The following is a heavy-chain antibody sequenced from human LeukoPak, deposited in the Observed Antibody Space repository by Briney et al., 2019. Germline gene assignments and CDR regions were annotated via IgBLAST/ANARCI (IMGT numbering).Heavy chain of an antibody. Sequence: GGSLRLSCAASGFTFDDYAMHWVRQAPGKGLEWVSGISWNSGSIGYADSVKGRFTISRDNSKNTLYLQMNSLRAEDTAVYYCAKDRPFDYWGQGTLVTVSS. CDR3: AKDRPFDY. J-gene: IGHJ4*02. CDR1: GFTFDDYA. V-gene: IGHV3-9*01. CDR2: ISWNSGSI.